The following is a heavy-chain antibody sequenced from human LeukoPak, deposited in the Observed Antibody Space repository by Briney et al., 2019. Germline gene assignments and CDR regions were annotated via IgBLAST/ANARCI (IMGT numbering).Heavy chain of an antibody. J-gene: IGHJ6*02. CDR1: GGXISSYY. Sequence: SETLSLTCIVSGGXISSYYCSWIRQPPGKGLEWIGYIYYSGSTNYNPSLKSRVTISVDTSKNQFSLKLSSVTAADTAVYYCAREAPPSAMDVWGQGTTVSVSS. V-gene: IGHV4-59*01. CDR3: AREAPPSAMDV. CDR2: IYYSGST.